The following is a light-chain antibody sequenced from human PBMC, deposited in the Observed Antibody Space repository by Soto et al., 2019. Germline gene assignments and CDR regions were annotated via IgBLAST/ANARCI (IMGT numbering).Light chain of an antibody. Sequence: DIQMTQSPSSLSASVGDRVTITCQASQGISNYLAWYQQKPGKVPKLLIYAASTLQSRVPSRFSGSGSGTDFTLTISSLQPEDVATYYCQKYNSVPRTFGQGTKVEIK. CDR3: QKYNSVPRT. J-gene: IGKJ1*01. V-gene: IGKV1-27*01. CDR2: AAS. CDR1: QGISNY.